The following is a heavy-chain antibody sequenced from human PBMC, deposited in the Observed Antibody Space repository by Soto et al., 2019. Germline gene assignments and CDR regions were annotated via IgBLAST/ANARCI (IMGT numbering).Heavy chain of an antibody. Sequence: GGSLRLSCTASGFTFGDYAMSWFRQAPGKGLEWVSYISSSSSTIYYADSVKGRFTISRDNAKNSLYLQMNSLRAEDTAVYYCASGGYYDILTGPDVWGQGTTVTAP. V-gene: IGHV3-48*01. CDR1: GFTFGDYA. J-gene: IGHJ6*02. D-gene: IGHD3-9*01. CDR3: ASGGYYDILTGPDV. CDR2: ISSSSSTI.